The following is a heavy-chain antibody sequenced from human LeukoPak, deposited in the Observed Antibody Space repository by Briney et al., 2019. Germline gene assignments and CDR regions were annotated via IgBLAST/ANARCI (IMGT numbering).Heavy chain of an antibody. V-gene: IGHV4-59*08. J-gene: IGHJ4*02. CDR2: IYYSGST. CDR3: ARHYDCWSGPDY. CDR1: GGSISGYH. D-gene: IGHD3-3*01. Sequence: KTSETLSLTCIVSGGSISGYHWSWIRQPPGKGLEWIGYIYYSGSTNYNPSLKSRVTISVDTSKKEFSLKLSSVTAADTAVYYCARHYDCWSGPDYWGQGTLVTVSS.